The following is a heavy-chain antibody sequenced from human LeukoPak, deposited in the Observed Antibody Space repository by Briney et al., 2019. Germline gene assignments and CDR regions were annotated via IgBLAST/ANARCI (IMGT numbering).Heavy chain of an antibody. CDR2: VQKDGSYE. Sequence: TGGSLRLSCAASGFSLSNFGMHWVRQAPGKGLEWVASVQKDGSYEKYGDSVKGRFTISRDNSKNTLYLQMNSLRAEDTAVYYCAKDRIAAHAGDYWGQGTLVTVSS. D-gene: IGHD6-6*01. V-gene: IGHV3-30*02. CDR3: AKDRIAAHAGDY. CDR1: GFSLSNFG. J-gene: IGHJ4*02.